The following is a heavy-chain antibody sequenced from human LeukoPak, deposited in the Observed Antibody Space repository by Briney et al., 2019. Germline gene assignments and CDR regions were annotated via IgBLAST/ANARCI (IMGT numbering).Heavy chain of an antibody. CDR1: GFTFSSYA. Sequence: PGGSLRLSCAASGFTFSSYAMSWVRQAPGKGLEWVSAISGSGGSTYYADSVKGRFTISRDNSKNTLYLQMNSLRAEDTAVYYYAKSLADYYDSWVFDYWGQGTLVTVSS. CDR3: AKSLADYYDSWVFDY. CDR2: ISGSGGST. J-gene: IGHJ4*02. V-gene: IGHV3-23*01. D-gene: IGHD3-22*01.